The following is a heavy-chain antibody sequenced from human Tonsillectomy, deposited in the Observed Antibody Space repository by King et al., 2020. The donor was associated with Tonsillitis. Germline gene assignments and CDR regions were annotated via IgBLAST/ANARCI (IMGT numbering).Heavy chain of an antibody. CDR1: GGSISSYY. J-gene: IGHJ6*02. CDR2: IYYSGST. V-gene: IGHV4-59*08. CDR3: ARGLAYSYYYGMDV. Sequence: QLQESGPGLVKPSETLSLTCTVSGGSISSYYWSWIRQPPGKGPEWIGYIYYSGSTNYNPSLKSRVTISVDTSKNQFSLKLSSVTAADTAVYYCARGLAYSYYYGMDVWGQGTTVTVSS.